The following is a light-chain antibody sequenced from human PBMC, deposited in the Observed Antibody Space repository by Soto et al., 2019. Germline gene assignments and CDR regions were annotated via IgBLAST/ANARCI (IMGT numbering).Light chain of an antibody. V-gene: IGKV1-39*01. CDR1: QSITSY. CDR3: QQTYSTPRT. CDR2: AVS. J-gene: IGKJ1*01. Sequence: DIQMTQSPSSLSASVGDRVTITCRASQSITSYLNWYQQKPGKAPKLLIYAVSNLQSGVPSRFSGSGSGTDFNLTISSLQPEDFATYYCQQTYSTPRTFGQGTKVEIK.